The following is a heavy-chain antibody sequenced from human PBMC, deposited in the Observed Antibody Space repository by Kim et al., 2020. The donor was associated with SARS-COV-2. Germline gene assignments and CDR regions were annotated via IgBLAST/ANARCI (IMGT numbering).Heavy chain of an antibody. CDR1: GFTFSNYG. D-gene: IGHD3-3*01. Sequence: GGSLRLSCAASGFTFSNYGMHWVRQAPRKGLDWVAGLSYDGSTKYYADSVKGRFTISRDNSKNTVYLQMNSLRAEDTAVYYCAKGVVWILSPQYDFDYWGRGTRVTVSS. CDR2: LSYDGSTK. CDR3: AKGVVWILSPQYDFDY. V-gene: IGHV3-30*18. J-gene: IGHJ4*02.